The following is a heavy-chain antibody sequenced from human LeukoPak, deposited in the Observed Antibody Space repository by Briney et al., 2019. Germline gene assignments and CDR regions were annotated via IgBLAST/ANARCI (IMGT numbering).Heavy chain of an antibody. J-gene: IGHJ4*02. Sequence: GGSLRLSCAASGFTFSSYGMHWVRQAPGKGLEWVAVISYDGSNKYYADSVKGRFTISRDNSKNTLYLQMNSLRAEDTAVYYCARVLYDNSGYYFRPSYYFDNWGQGTLVTVSS. D-gene: IGHD3-22*01. V-gene: IGHV3-30*03. CDR3: ARVLYDNSGYYFRPSYYFDN. CDR2: ISYDGSNK. CDR1: GFTFSSYG.